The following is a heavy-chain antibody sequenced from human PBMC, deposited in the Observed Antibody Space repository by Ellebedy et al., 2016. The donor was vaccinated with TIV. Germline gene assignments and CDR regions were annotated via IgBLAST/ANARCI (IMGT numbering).Heavy chain of an antibody. CDR1: GFTVSSNY. CDR2: ISGHGINT. V-gene: IGHV3-23*01. D-gene: IGHD3-22*01. Sequence: GESLKISXAASGFTVSSNYMSWVRQAPGKGLDWVSAISGHGINTYYAGSVKGRFTISRDNSKNTLYLQMNSLRAEDTAVYYCARDLHTFDSSGYYQPYYYGMDVWGQGTTVTVSS. J-gene: IGHJ6*02. CDR3: ARDLHTFDSSGYYQPYYYGMDV.